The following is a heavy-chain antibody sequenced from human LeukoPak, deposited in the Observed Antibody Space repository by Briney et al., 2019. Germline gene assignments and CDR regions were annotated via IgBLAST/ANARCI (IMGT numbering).Heavy chain of an antibody. Sequence: PSETLSLTCTVSGGSISSYYWSWIRQPPGKGLEWIGYIYYSGSTNYNPSLKSRVTISVDTSKNQFSLKLSSVTAADTAVYYCARQVVVLVAAKALRRGYYFDYWGQGTLVTVSS. CDR2: IYYSGST. CDR3: ARQVVVLVAAKALRRGYYFDY. CDR1: GGSISSYY. J-gene: IGHJ4*02. D-gene: IGHD2-15*01. V-gene: IGHV4-59*08.